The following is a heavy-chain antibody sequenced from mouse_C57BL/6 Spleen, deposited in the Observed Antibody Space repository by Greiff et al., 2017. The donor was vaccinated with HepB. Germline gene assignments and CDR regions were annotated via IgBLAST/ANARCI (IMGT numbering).Heavy chain of an antibody. CDR1: GYTFTSYW. CDR3: ARINDYDDGAWFAY. CDR2: IYPGSGST. V-gene: IGHV1-55*01. J-gene: IGHJ3*01. D-gene: IGHD2-4*01. Sequence: QVQLQQPGAELVKPGASVKMSCKASGYTFTSYWITWVKRRPGQGLEWIGDIYPGSGSTNYNEKFESKATLTVDTSSSTAYMQLSSLTSEDSAVYYCARINDYDDGAWFAYWGQGTLVTVSA.